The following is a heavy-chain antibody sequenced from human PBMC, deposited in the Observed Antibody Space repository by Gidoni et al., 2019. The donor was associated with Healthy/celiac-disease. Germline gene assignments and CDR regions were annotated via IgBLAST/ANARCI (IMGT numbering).Heavy chain of an antibody. D-gene: IGHD6-19*01. V-gene: IGHV3-23*01. J-gene: IGHJ4*02. CDR2: ISGSGGST. Sequence: EVQLLESGGGLVQPVGSLILSCAASGFPFSSYAMSWVRQAPGKGLEWVSAISGSGGSTYYADSVKGRFTIARDNSKNTLYLQMNRLRAEDTAVYYCANRPQWLVPIDYWGQGTLVTVSS. CDR3: ANRPQWLVPIDY. CDR1: GFPFSSYA.